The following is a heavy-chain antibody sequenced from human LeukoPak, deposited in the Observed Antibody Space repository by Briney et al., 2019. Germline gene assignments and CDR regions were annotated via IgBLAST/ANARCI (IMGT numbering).Heavy chain of an antibody. CDR1: GYTFTKYG. CDR3: ARDLGAVAGSGDFDY. Sequence: ASVKVSCKASGYTFTKYGVYWVRQAPGQGLEWMGWINPNSGGTNYAQKFQGRVTMTRDTSISTAYMELSRLRSDDTAVYYCARDLGAVAGSGDFDYWGQGTLVTVSS. CDR2: INPNSGGT. V-gene: IGHV1-2*02. J-gene: IGHJ4*02. D-gene: IGHD6-19*01.